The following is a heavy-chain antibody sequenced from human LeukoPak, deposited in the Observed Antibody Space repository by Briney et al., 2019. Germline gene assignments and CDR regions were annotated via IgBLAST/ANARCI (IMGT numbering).Heavy chain of an antibody. Sequence: SETLSLTCTVSGGSISSYYWSWIRQPPGKRLEWIGYIYYRGSTNYNPSLKSRVTISVDKSKNKFSLKLSSVTAADTAVYYCARVAKDSCGWFSNYYYGMDVCGQGTTVTVSS. V-gene: IGHV4-59*01. D-gene: IGHD6-19*01. CDR1: GGSISSYY. J-gene: IGHJ6*02. CDR3: ARVAKDSCGWFSNYYYGMDV. CDR2: IYYRGST.